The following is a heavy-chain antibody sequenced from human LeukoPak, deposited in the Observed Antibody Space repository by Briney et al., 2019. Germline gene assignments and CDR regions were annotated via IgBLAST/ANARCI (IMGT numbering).Heavy chain of an antibody. CDR1: GFTFNNYD. J-gene: IGHJ4*02. Sequence: GGSLRLSCAASGFTFNNYDMHWVRQAPGKGLEWVAVIWYDGSNKYYADSVKGRFTLSRDNSKKTLYLQMNSLRAEDTAVYYCAKRNSGNYFDDWGQGSLVTVSS. V-gene: IGHV3-33*06. CDR3: AKRNSGNYFDD. CDR2: IWYDGSNK. D-gene: IGHD1-26*01.